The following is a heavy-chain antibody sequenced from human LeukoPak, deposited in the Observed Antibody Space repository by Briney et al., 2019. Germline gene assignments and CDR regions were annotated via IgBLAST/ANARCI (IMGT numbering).Heavy chain of an antibody. D-gene: IGHD5-24*01. Sequence: GESLKISCKGSGYSFDSYWIGWVRQMPGKGLEWMGIIYPGDSDTRYSPSFQGQVTISADKSISTAYLQWSSLKAADTAIYYCARRRDGYPGLFDYWGQGTLVAVSS. CDR1: GYSFDSYW. CDR2: IYPGDSDT. CDR3: ARRRDGYPGLFDY. V-gene: IGHV5-51*01. J-gene: IGHJ4*02.